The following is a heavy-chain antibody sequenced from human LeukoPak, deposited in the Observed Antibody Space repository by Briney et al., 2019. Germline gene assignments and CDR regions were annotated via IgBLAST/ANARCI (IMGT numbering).Heavy chain of an antibody. J-gene: IGHJ4*02. CDR1: GGSISSSSYY. Sequence: PSETLSLTCTVSGGSISSSSYYWGWIRQPPGKGLEWIGSIYYSGSTYYNPSLKSRVTISVDTSKNQFSLKLSSVTAADTAVYYCARGYYDYIWGSYRDDSYYFGYWGQGTLVTVSS. CDR3: ARGYYDYIWGSYRDDSYYFGY. D-gene: IGHD3-16*02. CDR2: IYYSGST. V-gene: IGHV4-39*01.